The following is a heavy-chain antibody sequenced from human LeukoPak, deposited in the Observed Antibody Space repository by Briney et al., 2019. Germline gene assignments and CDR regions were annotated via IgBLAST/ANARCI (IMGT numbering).Heavy chain of an antibody. D-gene: IGHD2-21*01. Sequence: GSLRLSCAASGFTFSSYSMNWVRQAPGKGLEWVSSISSSSSYIYYADSVKGRFTISRDNAKNSLYLQMNSLRAEDTAVYYCAKGFKVNYYYYYMDVWGKGTTVTISS. CDR2: ISSSSSYI. CDR1: GFTFSSYS. V-gene: IGHV3-21*01. J-gene: IGHJ6*03. CDR3: AKGFKVNYYYYYMDV.